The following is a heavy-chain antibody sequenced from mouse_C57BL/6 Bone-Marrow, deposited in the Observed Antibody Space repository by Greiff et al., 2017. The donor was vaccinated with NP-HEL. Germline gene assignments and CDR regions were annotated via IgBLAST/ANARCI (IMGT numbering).Heavy chain of an antibody. Sequence: EVQLQQSGPELVKPGASVKIPCKASGYTFTDYNMDWVKQSHGKSLEWIGDINPNNGGTIYNQKFKGKATLTVDKSSSTAYMELRSLTSEDTAVYYCARDTVVAFHWYFDVWGTGTTVTVSS. D-gene: IGHD1-1*01. J-gene: IGHJ1*03. CDR1: GYTFTDYN. CDR3: ARDTVVAFHWYFDV. CDR2: INPNNGGT. V-gene: IGHV1-18*01.